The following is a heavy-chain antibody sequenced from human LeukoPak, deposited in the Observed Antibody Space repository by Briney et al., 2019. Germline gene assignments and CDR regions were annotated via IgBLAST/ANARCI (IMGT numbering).Heavy chain of an antibody. D-gene: IGHD6-19*01. J-gene: IGHJ4*02. V-gene: IGHV1-24*01. CDR2: FDPEDGET. CDR3: ATALPKQWLVPLPDY. Sequence: ASVKVSCKVSGYTLTELSMHWVRQAPGKGLEWMGGFDPEDGETIYAQKFQARVTMTEDTSTDTAYMELSSLRSEDTAVYYCATALPKQWLVPLPDYWGQGTLVTVSS. CDR1: GYTLTELS.